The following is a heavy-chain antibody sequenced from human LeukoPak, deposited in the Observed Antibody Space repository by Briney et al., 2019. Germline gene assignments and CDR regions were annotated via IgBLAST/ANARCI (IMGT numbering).Heavy chain of an antibody. CDR3: ARAPSPVVAALYYYYGMDV. D-gene: IGHD2-15*01. J-gene: IGHJ6*02. Sequence: SVKVSCKASGGTFSSYAISWVRQAPGQGLEWMGGIIPIFGTANYAQKFQGRVTITADESTSTAYMELSSLRSEDTAMYYCARAPSPVVAALYYYYGMDVWGQGTTVTVSS. CDR2: IIPIFGTA. V-gene: IGHV1-69*13. CDR1: GGTFSSYA.